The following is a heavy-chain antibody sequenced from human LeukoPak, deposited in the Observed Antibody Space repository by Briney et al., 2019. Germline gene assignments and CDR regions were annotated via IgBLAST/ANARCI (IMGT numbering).Heavy chain of an antibody. J-gene: IGHJ4*02. D-gene: IGHD3-3*01. CDR3: SRGRFLEWSYPFDY. Sequence: GASVKVSCKTSGYTFTDYDINWVRQATGQGLEWMGWVTPSSGNAGYAQKFQGRVTITRNTSISTAYMALSSLRSDDTAVYYCSRGRFLEWSYPFDYWGQGTLVTVSS. CDR2: VTPSSGNA. CDR1: GYTFTDYD. V-gene: IGHV1-8*03.